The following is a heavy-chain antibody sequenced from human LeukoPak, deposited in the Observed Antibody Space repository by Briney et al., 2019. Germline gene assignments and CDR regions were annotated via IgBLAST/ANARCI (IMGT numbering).Heavy chain of an antibody. V-gene: IGHV4-4*07. CDR1: GGSISSYY. CDR2: IYTSGST. D-gene: IGHD3-22*01. CDR3: ARVKTTMIVATRAFDI. Sequence: SETLSLTYTVSGGSISSYYWSWIRQPAGKGLEWIGRIYTSGSTNYNPSLKSRVTMSVDTSKNQFSLKLTSVTAADTAVYYCARVKTTMIVATRAFDIWGQGTMLTVSS. J-gene: IGHJ3*02.